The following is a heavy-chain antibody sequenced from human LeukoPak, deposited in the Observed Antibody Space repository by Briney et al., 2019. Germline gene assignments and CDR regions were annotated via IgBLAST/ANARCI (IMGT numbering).Heavy chain of an antibody. V-gene: IGHV3-53*01. J-gene: IGHJ6*03. CDR2: LYIAGES. D-gene: IGHD1-14*01. Sequence: PAGSLRLSCAVSGLSVADTYMGWVRQAPGKGLEWVATLYIAGESDYADSVRGRFNISRDNSKDNLYLQMTTVRDDDTAIYYCAAGFRSEFIYFYLHVWGKGTPVTVSS. CDR3: AAGFRSEFIYFYLHV. CDR1: GLSVADTY.